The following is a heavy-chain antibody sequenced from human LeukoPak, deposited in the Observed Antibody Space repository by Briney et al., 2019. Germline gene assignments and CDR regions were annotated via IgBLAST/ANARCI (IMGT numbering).Heavy chain of an antibody. V-gene: IGHV3-30*02. CDR1: GFTFSGSA. CDR2: IRYDGSNE. Sequence: GGSLRLSCAASGFTFSGSAMHWVRQAPGKGLEWVAFIRYDGSNECYADSVKGRFTISRDNSKNTLYLQMNSLRAEDTAVYYCGKDNYYGSGKDYWGQGTLVTVSS. J-gene: IGHJ4*02. D-gene: IGHD3-10*01. CDR3: GKDNYYGSGKDY.